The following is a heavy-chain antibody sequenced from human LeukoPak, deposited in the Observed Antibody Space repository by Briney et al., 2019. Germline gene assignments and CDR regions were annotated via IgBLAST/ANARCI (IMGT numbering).Heavy chain of an antibody. CDR2: IYCSGST. CDR1: GGSISSYY. D-gene: IGHD3-9*01. CDR3: ARDSPYYDILTGYGYYYYMDV. V-gene: IGHV4-59*01. Sequence: SETLSLTCTVSGGSISSYYWSWIRQPPGKGLEWIGYIYCSGSTNYNPSLKSRVTISVDTSKNQFSLKLSSVTAADTAVYYCARDSPYYDILTGYGYYYYMDVWGKGTTVTVSS. J-gene: IGHJ6*03.